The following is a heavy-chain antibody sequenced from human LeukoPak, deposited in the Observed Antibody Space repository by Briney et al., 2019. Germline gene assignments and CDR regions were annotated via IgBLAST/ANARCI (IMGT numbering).Heavy chain of an antibody. J-gene: IGHJ4*02. Sequence: GGSLRLSCATSGLTFRTTWMHWVRQAPGKGLMWVSRMNGEGTTIDYADSVKGRFTASRDYAKNTLFLQMNNLRTEDTALYFCATARNFRFEYWGQGSLVIVSA. CDR3: ATARNFRFEY. V-gene: IGHV3-74*01. CDR2: MNGEGTTI. D-gene: IGHD1-7*01. CDR1: GLTFRTTW.